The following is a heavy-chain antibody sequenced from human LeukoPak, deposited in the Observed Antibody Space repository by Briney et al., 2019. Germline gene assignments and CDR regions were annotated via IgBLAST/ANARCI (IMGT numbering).Heavy chain of an antibody. CDR3: ARVYCGGGTCYSRGLIDS. CDR1: GYSFTTYY. D-gene: IGHD2-15*01. J-gene: IGHJ4*02. V-gene: IGHV1-46*01. Sequence: GASVTASCKSSGYSFTTYYMHWVRQAPGQGLEWMGIINPSDGTTSYAQNFQGRVTITRDTSTSTVYMELSSLRSGDTAIYYCARVYCGGGTCYSRGLIDSWGQGTLVTVSS. CDR2: INPSDGTT.